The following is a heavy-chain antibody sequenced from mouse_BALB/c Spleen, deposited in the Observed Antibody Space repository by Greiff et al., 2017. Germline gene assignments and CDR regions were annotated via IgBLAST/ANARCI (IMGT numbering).Heavy chain of an antibody. CDR3: ARDRPGTKNGGAMDD. J-gene: IGHJ4*01. V-gene: IGHV7-3*02. Sequence: EVKLVESGGGLVQPGGSLRLSCATSGFTFTDYYMSWVRQPPGKALEWLGFIRNKANGYTTEYSASVKGRFTISRDNSQSILYLQMNTLRAEDSATYYCARDRPGTKNGGAMDDWGEGTTVTVSS. CDR1: GFTFTDYY. CDR2: IRNKANGYTT. D-gene: IGHD4-1*01.